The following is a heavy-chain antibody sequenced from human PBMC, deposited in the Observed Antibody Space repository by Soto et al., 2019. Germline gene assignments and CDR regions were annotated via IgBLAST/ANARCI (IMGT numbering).Heavy chain of an antibody. V-gene: IGHV3-30*18. CDR3: AKNERDCSGTDCSYYYYYYMDV. J-gene: IGHJ6*03. Sequence: GGSLRLSCAASGFTFSSYGMHWVCQAPGKGLEWVAVISYDGSNKYYADSVKGRFTISRDNSKNTLYLQMNSLRAEDTAVYYCAKNERDCSGTDCSYYYYYYMDVWGKGTTVTVSS. D-gene: IGHD2-15*01. CDR1: GFTFSSYG. CDR2: ISYDGSNK.